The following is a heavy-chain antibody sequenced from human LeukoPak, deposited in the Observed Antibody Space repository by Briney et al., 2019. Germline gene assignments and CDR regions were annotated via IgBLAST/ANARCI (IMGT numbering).Heavy chain of an antibody. D-gene: IGHD1-26*01. J-gene: IGHJ6*02. CDR2: IIPILGIA. Sequence: ASVKVSCKASGGTFSSYTISWVRQAPGQGLEWMGRIIPILGIANYAQKFQGRVTITAGKSTRTAYVELSSLRSEDTAVYYCARAAGIATAQTPYGMDVWGQGTTVTVSS. CDR1: GGTFSSYT. V-gene: IGHV1-69*02. CDR3: ARAAGIATAQTPYGMDV.